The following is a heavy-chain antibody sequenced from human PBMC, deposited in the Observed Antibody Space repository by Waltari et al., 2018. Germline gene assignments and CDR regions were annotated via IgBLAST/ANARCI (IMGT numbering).Heavy chain of an antibody. Sequence: QAQLKQWGAGLLKPSETLSLTCAVFGDSFTDSYWSWIRQSPGKGLEWIGEINHNGATNYNPSLKSRVTISVDTSKKQFSLRVKSVTVADTSVYYCARGYGVEGDKRRYFYYGMDVWGQGTTVTVSS. CDR2: INHNGAT. J-gene: IGHJ6*02. V-gene: IGHV4-34*01. CDR3: ARGYGVEGDKRRYFYYGMDV. CDR1: GDSFTDSY. D-gene: IGHD2-21*01.